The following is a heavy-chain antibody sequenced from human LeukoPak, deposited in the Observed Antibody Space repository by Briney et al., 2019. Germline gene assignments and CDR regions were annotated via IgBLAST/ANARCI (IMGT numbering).Heavy chain of an antibody. V-gene: IGHV4-59*01. J-gene: IGHJ6*02. CDR3: ARGPIFDGMDV. D-gene: IGHD2-21*01. CDR2: IYYSGST. CDR1: GGSISSYY. Sequence: SETLSLTCTVSGGSISSYYWSWIRQPPGKGLEWIGYIYYSGSTNYNPSLKSRVTISVDTSKNQFSLKLSSVTAADTAVYYCARGPIFDGMDVWGQGTTVTVSS.